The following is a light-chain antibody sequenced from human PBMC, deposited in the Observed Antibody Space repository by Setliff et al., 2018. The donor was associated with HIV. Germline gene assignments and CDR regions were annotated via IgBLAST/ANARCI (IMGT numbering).Light chain of an antibody. V-gene: IGLV2-14*01. J-gene: IGLJ2*01. CDR3: SSYTSSSTPVV. Sequence: SVLTQPASVSGSPGQSITISCTGTTSDIGGYNYVSWYQQHPGKAPKLMIYDVSKRPSGVSDRFSASKSDNTASLTISGLRPEDEADYYCSSYTSSSTPVVFGGGTK. CDR2: DVS. CDR1: TSDIGGYNY.